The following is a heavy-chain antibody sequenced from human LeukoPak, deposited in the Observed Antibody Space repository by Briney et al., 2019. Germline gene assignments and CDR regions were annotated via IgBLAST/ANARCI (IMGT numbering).Heavy chain of an antibody. J-gene: IGHJ4*02. CDR2: INHSGST. CDR1: GGSFSGYY. D-gene: IGHD2-15*01. CDR3: ASGGYLASIDY. V-gene: IGHV4-34*01. Sequence: PSETLSLTCAVYGGSFSGYYWSWIRQPPGKGLEWIGEINHSGSTNYNPSLKSRVTISVDTSKNQFSLKLSSVTAADTAVYYCASGGYLASIDYWGQGTLVTVSS.